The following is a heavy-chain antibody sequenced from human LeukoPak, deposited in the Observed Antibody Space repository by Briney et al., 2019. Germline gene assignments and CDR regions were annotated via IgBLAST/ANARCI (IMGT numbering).Heavy chain of an antibody. Sequence: ASVKVSCKASGYTFTGYYMHWVRQAPGQGLEWMGWINPNSGGTYYAQKFQGRVTMTSDTSISTAYMELSRLRSDNTAVYYCARDLYGGTSATFDYWGQGTLVSVSS. CDR1: GYTFTGYY. V-gene: IGHV1-2*02. J-gene: IGHJ4*02. D-gene: IGHD4-23*01. CDR2: INPNSGGT. CDR3: ARDLYGGTSATFDY.